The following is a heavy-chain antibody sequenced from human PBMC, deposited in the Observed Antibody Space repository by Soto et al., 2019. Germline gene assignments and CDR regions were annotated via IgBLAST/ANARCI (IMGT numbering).Heavy chain of an antibody. CDR3: AREFRGSGWYWYFDL. CDR2: INAGNGNT. V-gene: IGHV1-3*01. D-gene: IGHD6-19*01. CDR1: GYTFTIYA. J-gene: IGHJ2*01. Sequence: ASVKVSCKASGYTFTIYAMHWVLQAPGQRLEWMGWINAGNGNTKYSQKFQGRVTITRDTSASTAYMELSSLRSEDTAVYYCAREFRGSGWYWYFDLWGRGTRVNVSS.